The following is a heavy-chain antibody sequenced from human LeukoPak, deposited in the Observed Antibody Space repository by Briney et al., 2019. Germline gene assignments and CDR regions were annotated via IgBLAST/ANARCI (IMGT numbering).Heavy chain of an antibody. J-gene: IGHJ4*02. D-gene: IGHD3-10*01. CDR2: IYYSGST. Sequence: SETLSLTCTVSGGSISSYYWSWIRQPPGKGLEWIGYIYYSGSTNYNPSLKSRVTISVDTSKNQFSLKLSSVTAADTAVYYCARLGYYGSGSYYNGPFDYWSQGTLVTVSS. CDR3: ARLGYYGSGSYYNGPFDY. CDR1: GGSISSYY. V-gene: IGHV4-59*08.